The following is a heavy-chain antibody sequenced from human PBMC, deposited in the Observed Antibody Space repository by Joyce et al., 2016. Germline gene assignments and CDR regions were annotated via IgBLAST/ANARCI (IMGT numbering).Heavy chain of an antibody. CDR1: GYTFSTYA. Sequence: QVQLVQSGAEVKKPRASVKVSCKASGYTFSTYAITWVRQAPGQGPEWMGWINTNDGDTKYEDKFQGRCTVTTDTSTDTVYMDLRSLRFDDTAMYYCARGGSGYYHSYFDYWGQGTLVTVSS. CDR3: ARGGSGYYHSYFDY. J-gene: IGHJ4*02. CDR2: INTNDGDT. V-gene: IGHV1-18*01. D-gene: IGHD3-22*01.